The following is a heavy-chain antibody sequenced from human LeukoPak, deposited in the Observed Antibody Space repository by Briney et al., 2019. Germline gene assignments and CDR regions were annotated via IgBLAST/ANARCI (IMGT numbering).Heavy chain of an antibody. D-gene: IGHD3-10*01. CDR2: IYTSGST. CDR3: ARDFVDGSGSYSVY. J-gene: IGHJ4*02. Sequence: SETLSLTCTVSGGAISSYYWSWIRQPAGKGLGWIGRIYTSGSTNYNPSLKSRVTMSVDTSKNQFSLKLSSVTAADTAVYYCARDFVDGSGSYSVYWGQGTLVTVSS. V-gene: IGHV4-4*07. CDR1: GGAISSYY.